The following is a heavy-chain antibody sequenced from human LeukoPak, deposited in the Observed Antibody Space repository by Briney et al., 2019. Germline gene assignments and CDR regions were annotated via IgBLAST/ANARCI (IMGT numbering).Heavy chain of an antibody. V-gene: IGHV3-15*01. J-gene: IGHJ4*02. CDR3: TTDLAITMIRGVIVD. CDR2: IKSKGDGETT. D-gene: IGHD3-10*01. CDR1: GFSFTNAW. Sequence: GGSLRLSCAASGFSFTNAWMTWARQAPGKGLEWVGRIKSKGDGETTDYAASVKGRFSMSRDDSKATLYLQMNWPKVEDTAVYYCTTDLAITMIRGVIVDWGQGTLVTVSS.